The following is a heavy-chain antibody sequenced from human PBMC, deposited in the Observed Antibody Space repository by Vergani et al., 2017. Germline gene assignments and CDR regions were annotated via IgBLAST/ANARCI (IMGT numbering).Heavy chain of an antibody. V-gene: IGHV4-34*01. CDR1: GGSFSGYY. J-gene: IGHJ2*01. Sequence: QVQLQESGPGLVKPSETLSLTCAVYGGSFSGYYWSWLRQPPGKGLGWIGEINHSGSTNYNPSLKSRVTISVDTSKNQFSLKLSSVTAADTAVYYCARGRGSRLGYFDLWGRGTLVTVSS. CDR2: INHSGST. CDR3: ARGRGSRLGYFDL. D-gene: IGHD6-13*01.